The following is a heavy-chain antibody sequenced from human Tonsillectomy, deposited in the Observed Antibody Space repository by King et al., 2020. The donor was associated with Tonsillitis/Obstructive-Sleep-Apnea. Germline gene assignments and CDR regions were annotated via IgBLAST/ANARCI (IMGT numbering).Heavy chain of an antibody. CDR1: GFTFSDYY. V-gene: IGHV3-11*06. CDR2: ISSSSSYT. D-gene: IGHD2-21*02. Sequence: VQLVESGGGLVKPGGSLRLSCAASGFTFSDYYMSWIRQAPGKGLEWVSYISSSSSYTNYADSVKGRFTISRDNAKNSLYLQMNSLRAEDTAVYYCATTGQDCGGDCYSIDAFDIWGQGTMVTVSS. J-gene: IGHJ3*02. CDR3: ATTGQDCGGDCYSIDAFDI.